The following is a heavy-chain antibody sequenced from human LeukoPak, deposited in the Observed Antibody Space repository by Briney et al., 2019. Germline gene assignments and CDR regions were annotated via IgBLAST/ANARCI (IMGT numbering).Heavy chain of an antibody. V-gene: IGHV3-74*01. CDR1: GFTVSSSY. CDR2: INSDGSTT. CDR3: AKGDSYGYMDFDY. J-gene: IGHJ4*02. D-gene: IGHD5-18*01. Sequence: GGSLRLSCAASGFTVSSSYMSWVRQAPGKGLVWVSRINSDGSTTTYADSVKGRFTISRDNSKNTLYLQMNSLRAEDTAVYYCAKGDSYGYMDFDYWGQGTPVTVSS.